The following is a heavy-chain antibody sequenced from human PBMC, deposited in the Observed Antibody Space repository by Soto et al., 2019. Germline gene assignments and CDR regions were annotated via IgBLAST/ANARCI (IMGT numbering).Heavy chain of an antibody. V-gene: IGHV3-21*01. CDR1: GFTFSSYS. CDR2: ISSSSSYI. J-gene: IGHJ6*02. CDR3: ARDQAAHYYGMDV. D-gene: IGHD6-25*01. Sequence: GGSLRLSCAASGFTFSSYSMNWVRQAPGKGPEWVSSISSSSSYIYYADSVKGRFTISRDNAKNSLYLQMNSLRAEDTAVYYCARDQAAHYYGMDVWGQGTTVTVSS.